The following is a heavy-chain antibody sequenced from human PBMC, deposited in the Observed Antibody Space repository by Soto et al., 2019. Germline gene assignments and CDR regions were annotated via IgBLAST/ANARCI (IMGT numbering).Heavy chain of an antibody. CDR2: IGGSGRTT. Sequence: EVQLLESGGGLVQPGGSLSLPCAASAFTFNNYAMSWVRQAAGKGLEWVSGIGGSGRTTYYADSVKGRFTISRDNSNNTLFLQMNSLRAEDTAVYYCAKSRYSDSSGDFYDYWGQGTLVTVSS. D-gene: IGHD3-22*01. CDR1: AFTFNNYA. CDR3: AKSRYSDSSGDFYDY. V-gene: IGHV3-23*01. J-gene: IGHJ4*02.